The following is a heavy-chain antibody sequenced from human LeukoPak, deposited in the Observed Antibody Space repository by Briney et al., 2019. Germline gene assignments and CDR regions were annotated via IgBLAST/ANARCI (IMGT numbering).Heavy chain of an antibody. CDR3: AKESTRGVLLWFGELPDLDY. D-gene: IGHD3-10*01. CDR2: ISYDGSNK. V-gene: IGHV3-30*18. J-gene: IGHJ4*02. Sequence: GGSLRLSCAASGFTFSSYGMHWVRQAPGKGLEWVAVISYDGSNKYYADSVKGRFTISRDNSKNTLYLQMNSLRAEDTAVYYCAKESTRGVLLWFGELPDLDYWGQGTLVTVSS. CDR1: GFTFSSYG.